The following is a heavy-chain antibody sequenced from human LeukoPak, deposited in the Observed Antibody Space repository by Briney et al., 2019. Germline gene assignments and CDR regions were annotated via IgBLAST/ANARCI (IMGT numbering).Heavy chain of an antibody. CDR1: GGSIGSFY. Sequence: PSETLSLTCTVSGGSIGSFYWSWIRQSPGKGLEWLGYINSDGSANNNPFLESRVTISVDTSKNQLSLRLTSVTAADTAVYYCARHLRKDGYNYYFDYWGQGTLVTVSS. V-gene: IGHV4-59*08. D-gene: IGHD5-24*01. CDR3: ARHLRKDGYNYYFDY. J-gene: IGHJ4*02. CDR2: INSDGSA.